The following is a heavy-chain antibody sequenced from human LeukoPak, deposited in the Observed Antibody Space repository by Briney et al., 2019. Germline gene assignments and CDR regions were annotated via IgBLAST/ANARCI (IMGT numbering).Heavy chain of an antibody. D-gene: IGHD6-19*01. V-gene: IGHV3-7*01. CDR2: IKQDGSEA. J-gene: IGHJ4*02. Sequence: GGSLRLSCAASRFTLSNYWMSWVRQAPGKGLEWVANIKQDGSEAYYADSVKGRFTISRDNAKNSLSLQMNSLRAEDTAVYYCARQRGSGCLDYWGQGTLVTVSS. CDR1: RFTLSNYW. CDR3: ARQRGSGCLDY.